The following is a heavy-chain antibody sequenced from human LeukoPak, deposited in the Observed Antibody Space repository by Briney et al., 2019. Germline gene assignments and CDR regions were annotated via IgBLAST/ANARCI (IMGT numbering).Heavy chain of an antibody. CDR3: ARQGISLNWFDP. J-gene: IGHJ5*02. V-gene: IGHV4-59*08. Sequence: PSETLSLTCTVSGVSISTYSWSWIRQPPGKGLEWIGYIYYSGSTNYNPSLKSRVTISVDTSKNQFSLKLSSVTAADTAVYYCARQGISLNWFDPWGQGTLVTVSS. CDR2: IYYSGST. CDR1: GVSISTYS. D-gene: IGHD6-13*01.